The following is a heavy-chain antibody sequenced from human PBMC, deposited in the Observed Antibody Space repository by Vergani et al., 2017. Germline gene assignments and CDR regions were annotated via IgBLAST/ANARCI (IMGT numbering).Heavy chain of an antibody. CDR2: IRYDGSNK. J-gene: IGHJ4*02. Sequence: QVQLVESGGGVVQPGGSLRLSCAASGFTFSSYGMHWVRQAPGKGLGWVAFIRYDGSNKYYADSVKGRFTIDRDNSKNTLYLKMNSLRAEDTAVYYCAKENLAYCGGDCYSPVNFDYWGQGTLVTVSS. D-gene: IGHD2-21*01. V-gene: IGHV3-30*02. CDR1: GFTFSSYG. CDR3: AKENLAYCGGDCYSPVNFDY.